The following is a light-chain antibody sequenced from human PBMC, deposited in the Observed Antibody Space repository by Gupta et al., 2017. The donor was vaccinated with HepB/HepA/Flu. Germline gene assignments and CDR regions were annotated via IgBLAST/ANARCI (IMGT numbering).Light chain of an antibody. J-gene: IGKJ2*01. CDR2: AAS. CDR1: QSISSY. Sequence: IQMTQSPSSLSASVGDRVTITCRASQSISSYLNWYQQKPGKAPNLLIYAASNLQSGAPSRFSGGGYGTDFTLTISSLQPEDFATYYCQQSHILPQTFGQGTKLEIK. CDR3: QQSHILPQT. V-gene: IGKV1-39*01.